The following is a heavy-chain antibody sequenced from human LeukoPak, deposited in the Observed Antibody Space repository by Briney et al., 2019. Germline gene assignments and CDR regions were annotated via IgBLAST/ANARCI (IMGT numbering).Heavy chain of an antibody. J-gene: IGHJ6*02. CDR3: ARDPAPAPRGMDV. V-gene: IGHV3-30*01. Sequence: PGRSLRLSCAASGFTFSSYAMHWVRQAPGKGLEWVAVISYDGSNKYYADSVKGRFTISRDNSKNTLYLQMNSLRAEDTAVYYCARDPAPAPRGMDVWGQGTTVTVSS. CDR1: GFTFSSYA. D-gene: IGHD2-2*01. CDR2: ISYDGSNK.